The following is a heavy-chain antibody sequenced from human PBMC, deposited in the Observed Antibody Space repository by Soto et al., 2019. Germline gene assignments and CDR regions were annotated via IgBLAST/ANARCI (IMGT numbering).Heavy chain of an antibody. CDR2: IIPIFGTA. D-gene: IGHD1-1*01. V-gene: IGHV1-69*01. Sequence: QVPLVQSGAEVKKPGYSVRIYCKVSGGSFSDFAINWVRQAPGQGLEWMGGIIPIFGTATYAQKFQGRILMNAAESTDKGYMELTSLRSEDSAVYYCATYHDTPLNDWGQGTLVTVSS. CDR3: ATYHDTPLND. J-gene: IGHJ4*02. CDR1: GGSFSDFA.